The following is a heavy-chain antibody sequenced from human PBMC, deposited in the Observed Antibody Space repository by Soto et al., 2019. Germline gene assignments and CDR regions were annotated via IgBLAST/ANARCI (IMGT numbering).Heavy chain of an antibody. D-gene: IGHD3-22*01. J-gene: IGHJ3*02. Sequence: EVQLLESGGGMVEPRGSLKLSCAASGFSFGTYVMNWVRQAPGKGLEWVSGISGSGGGVYSADSVKGRFTISRDNSRNTLYLQMNSLRAEDTAIYYCAMTRLYDTGTNDYHRDALDIWGQGTQVIVSS. CDR1: GFSFGTYV. V-gene: IGHV3-23*01. CDR2: ISGSGGGV. CDR3: AMTRLYDTGTNDYHRDALDI.